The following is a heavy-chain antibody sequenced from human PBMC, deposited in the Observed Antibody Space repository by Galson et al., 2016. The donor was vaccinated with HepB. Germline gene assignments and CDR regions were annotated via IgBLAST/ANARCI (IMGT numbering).Heavy chain of an antibody. CDR3: ARRGLDYDSMTGYSVLSYYFIN. Sequence: ETLSLTCAVSGGSITSGSYYWVWIRHFPGKGLEWIGGINYRGATSYNPSLKTRVAISVGASKKMFSLELTSVGAADTAIYFCARRGLDYDSMTGYSVLSYYFINWGQGVLVTVSS. D-gene: IGHD3-9*01. CDR2: INYRGAT. CDR1: GGSITSGSYY. J-gene: IGHJ4*02. V-gene: IGHV4-39*01.